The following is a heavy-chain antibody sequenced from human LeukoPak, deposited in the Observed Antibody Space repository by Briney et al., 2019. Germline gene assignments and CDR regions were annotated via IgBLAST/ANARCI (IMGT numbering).Heavy chain of an antibody. D-gene: IGHD4/OR15-4a*01. V-gene: IGHV3-30*04. J-gene: IGHJ4*02. CDR1: GFTFSNYA. CDR3: ARDTLGEGEDANYAVYYFDY. Sequence: GRSLRLSCAASGFTFSNYAMYWVRQAPGKGLEWVAVISYDGSNKYYADSVKGRFTISRDNGKNSLDLQMNSLRADDTAVYYCARDTLGEGEDANYAVYYFDYWGQGTVVTVSS. CDR2: ISYDGSNK.